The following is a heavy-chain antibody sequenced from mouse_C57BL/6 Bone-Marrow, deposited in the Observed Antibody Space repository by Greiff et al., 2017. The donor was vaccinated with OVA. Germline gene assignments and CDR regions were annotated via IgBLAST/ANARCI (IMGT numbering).Heavy chain of an antibody. CDR1: GYTFTDYY. J-gene: IGHJ2*01. CDR2: INPNNGGT. Sequence: VQPQQSGPELVKPGASVKISCKASGYTFTDYYMNWVKQSHGKSLEWIGDINPNNGGTSYNQKFKGKATLTVDKSSSTAYMELRSLTSEDSAVYYCARRGGGTLDYWGQGTTLTVSS. D-gene: IGHD4-1*01. V-gene: IGHV1-26*01. CDR3: ARRGGGTLDY.